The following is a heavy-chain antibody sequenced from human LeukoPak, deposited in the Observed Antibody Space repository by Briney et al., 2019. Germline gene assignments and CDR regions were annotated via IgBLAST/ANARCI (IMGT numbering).Heavy chain of an antibody. CDR1: GDPISSSIYC. Sequence: SETLSLTCTVSGDPISSSIYCWHWIPQPPGKGLEGIGNIYNSENTHYNPSLKTRITMSVDTSKNQFSLKLNSVTAADTGIYYCARHSRSAYTGYENAFDIWGQGTMVTVSS. V-gene: IGHV4-39*01. CDR3: ARHSRSAYTGYENAFDI. D-gene: IGHD5-12*01. J-gene: IGHJ3*02. CDR2: IYNSENT.